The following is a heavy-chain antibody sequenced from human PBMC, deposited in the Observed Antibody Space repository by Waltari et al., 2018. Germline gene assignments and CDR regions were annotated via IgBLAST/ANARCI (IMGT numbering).Heavy chain of an antibody. CDR3: MKDQARG. D-gene: IGHD5-12*01. CDR1: GCTFSSYG. J-gene: IGHJ4*02. Sequence: QVQLVESGGGVVQPGGSLRLSGAASGCTFSSYGRHGVRQAAGKGLEWVAFISYDGSNEYYADSVKGRFTISRDNSRNTLYLQMNRLRDEDTAVYYCMKDQARGWGQGTLVTVSS. CDR2: ISYDGSNE. V-gene: IGHV3-30*02.